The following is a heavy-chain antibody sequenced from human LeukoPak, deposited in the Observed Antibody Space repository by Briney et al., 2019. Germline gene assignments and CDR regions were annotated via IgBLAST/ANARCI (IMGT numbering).Heavy chain of an antibody. Sequence: SVKVSCKASGGTFSSYAITWVRQAPGQGLEWMGGIIPIFGTANYAQKFQGWVTMTRDTSISTAYMELSRLRSDDTAVYYCARPDPHSSGWYYFDYWGQGTLVTVSS. CDR1: GGTFSSYA. CDR2: IIPIFGTA. D-gene: IGHD6-19*01. J-gene: IGHJ4*02. CDR3: ARPDPHSSGWYYFDY. V-gene: IGHV1-69*05.